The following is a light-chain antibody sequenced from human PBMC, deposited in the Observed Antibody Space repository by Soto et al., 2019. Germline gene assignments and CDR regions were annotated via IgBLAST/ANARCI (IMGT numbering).Light chain of an antibody. J-gene: IGKJ4*01. CDR2: AAS. CDR3: QQTSSTPT. Sequence: DIQLTKSPSSLSASVGARGTITLRASQSIRSYLNWYQQKPGKAPKLLIYAASSFQTGVSSRFSGSGSGTDFTLTISNLQPEDFATYYCQQTSSTPTFGGGTKVESK. CDR1: QSIRSY. V-gene: IGKV1-39*01.